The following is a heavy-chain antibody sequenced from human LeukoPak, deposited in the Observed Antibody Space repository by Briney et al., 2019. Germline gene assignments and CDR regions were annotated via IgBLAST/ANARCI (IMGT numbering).Heavy chain of an antibody. J-gene: IGHJ4*02. CDR2: ISTYNGDA. Sequence: ASVRVSCKPSHYSFINYGVSWVRRAPGQGLEGMGWISTYNGDANNAQKLQGRVTMTTDTSTSTAYMELRSLGSDDTAVYYCARDPSKSSGWRTFFDYWGQGTLVTVSS. CDR1: HYSFINYG. D-gene: IGHD6-19*01. CDR3: ARDPSKSSGWRTFFDY. V-gene: IGHV1-18*01.